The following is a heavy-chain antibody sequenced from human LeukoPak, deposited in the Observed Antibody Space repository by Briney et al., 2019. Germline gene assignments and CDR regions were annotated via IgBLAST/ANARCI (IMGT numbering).Heavy chain of an antibody. CDR3: ARFRAAAGFGY. Sequence: PSETLSLTCTVSGGSISSYYWSWIRQPPGKGLEWIGYRYYSGSTNYNPSLKSRVTISVDTSKNQFSLKLSSVTAADTAVYYCARFRAAAGFGYWGQGTLVTVSS. J-gene: IGHJ4*02. D-gene: IGHD6-13*01. CDR1: GGSISSYY. V-gene: IGHV4-59*01. CDR2: RYYSGST.